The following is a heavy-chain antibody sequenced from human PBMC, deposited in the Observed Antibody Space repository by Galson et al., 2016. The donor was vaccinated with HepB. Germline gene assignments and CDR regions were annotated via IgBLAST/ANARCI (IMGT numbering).Heavy chain of an antibody. Sequence: SVKVSCKASGYTFTSYGISWVRQAPGQGLEWMGWICASKGKTNYAQNLQGRVTMTTDTYTSTVYMELRSLRSDDTAVYYCARDRDYLLDPWGQGTLVTVSP. CDR3: ARDRDYLLDP. CDR2: ICASKGKT. CDR1: GYTFTSYG. D-gene: IGHD5-24*01. J-gene: IGHJ5*02. V-gene: IGHV1-18*01.